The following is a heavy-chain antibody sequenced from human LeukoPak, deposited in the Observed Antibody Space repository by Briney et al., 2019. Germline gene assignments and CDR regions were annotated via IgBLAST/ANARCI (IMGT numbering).Heavy chain of an antibody. D-gene: IGHD1-26*01. CDR3: ANGLGHYTGSYGLWV. V-gene: IGHV3-9*01. J-gene: IGHJ4*02. CDR1: GFTFDDYA. Sequence: PGGSLRLSCEASGFTFDDYAMHWVRQAPGKGLEWVSGISWNSANITYGDSVKGRFTISRDNARNSLYLQMNSLRTEDTALYYCANGLGHYTGSYGLWVWGQGTLVTVSS. CDR2: ISWNSANI.